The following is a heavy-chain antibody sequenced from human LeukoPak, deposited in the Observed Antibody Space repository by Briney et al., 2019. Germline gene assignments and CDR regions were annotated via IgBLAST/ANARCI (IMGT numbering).Heavy chain of an antibody. CDR3: ARCGYSSSWMRAEYFQH. V-gene: IGHV4-34*01. Sequence: PSETLSLTCAVYGGSFSGYYWSWIRQPPGKGLEWIGEINHSGSTNYNPSLKSRVTISVDTSKNQFSPKLSSVTAADTAVYYCARCGYSSSWMRAEYFQHWGQGTLVTVSS. CDR2: INHSGST. CDR1: GGSFSGYY. D-gene: IGHD6-13*01. J-gene: IGHJ1*01.